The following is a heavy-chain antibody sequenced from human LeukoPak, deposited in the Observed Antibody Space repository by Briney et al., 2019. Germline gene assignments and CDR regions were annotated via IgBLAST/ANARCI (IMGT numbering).Heavy chain of an antibody. CDR1: GFTFSSYA. CDR3: ARDLDAYGDYTTLSDY. V-gene: IGHV3-23*01. J-gene: IGHJ4*02. Sequence: GGSLRLSCAASGFTFSSYAMSWVRQAPGKGLEWVSAISGSGGSTYYADSVKGRFTISRDNAKNSLYLQMNSLRAEDTAVYYCARDLDAYGDYTTLSDYWGQGTLVTVSS. CDR2: ISGSGGST. D-gene: IGHD4-17*01.